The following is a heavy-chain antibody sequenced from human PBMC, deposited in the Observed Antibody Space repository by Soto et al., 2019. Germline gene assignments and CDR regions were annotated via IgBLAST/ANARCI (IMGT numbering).Heavy chain of an antibody. CDR1: GGSVSSGSYY. Sequence: SETLSLTCTVSGGSVSSGSYYWSWIRQPPGKGLEWIGYIYYSGSTNYNPSLKSRVTISVDTSKNQFSLKLSSVTAADTAVYYCARDDPNGGSGPTDARDYYIDYWGQATLVTVSS. CDR3: ARDDPNGGSGPTDARDYYIDY. J-gene: IGHJ4*02. CDR2: IYYSGST. V-gene: IGHV4-61*01. D-gene: IGHD6-19*01.